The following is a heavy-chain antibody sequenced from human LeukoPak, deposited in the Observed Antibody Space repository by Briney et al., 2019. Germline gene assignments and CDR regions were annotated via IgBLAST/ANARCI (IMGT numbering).Heavy chain of an antibody. V-gene: IGHV4-39*07. CDR2: INHSGST. CDR1: GGSISGSSYY. D-gene: IGHD6-6*01. Sequence: SETLSLTCTVSGGSISGSSYYWGWIRQPPGKGLEWIGEINHSGSTNYNPSLRSRVTISVDTSKNQFSLKLSSVTAADTAVYYCARVDIAARRGVPYYFDYWGQGTLVTVSS. J-gene: IGHJ4*02. CDR3: ARVDIAARRGVPYYFDY.